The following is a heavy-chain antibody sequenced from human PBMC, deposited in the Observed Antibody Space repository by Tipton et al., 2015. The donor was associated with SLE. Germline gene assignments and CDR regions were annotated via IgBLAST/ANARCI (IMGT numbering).Heavy chain of an antibody. Sequence: SLRLSCAASGFTFSGSAMHWVRQASGKGLEWVGRIRTKTNHYATAYAASVEGRFTISRDDSEDTAYLQMNSLKTEDTAVYYCARGGIVGATTWFDPWGQGTLVTVSS. CDR1: GFTFSGSA. V-gene: IGHV3-73*01. J-gene: IGHJ5*02. CDR2: IRTKTNHYAT. CDR3: ARGGIVGATTWFDP. D-gene: IGHD1-26*01.